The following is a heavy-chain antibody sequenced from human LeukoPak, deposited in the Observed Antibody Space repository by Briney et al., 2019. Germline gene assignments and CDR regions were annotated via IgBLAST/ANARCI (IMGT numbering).Heavy chain of an antibody. Sequence: AGRSLRLSCAASGFTFSDYAMNWVRRAPGKGLEWVAVISYDGSDKYYADSVKGRFTISRDNSKNTLYLQMNSLRAEDTAMYYCARFYCGGDCYFYFDYWGQGTLVTVSS. CDR3: ARFYCGGDCYFYFDY. CDR2: ISYDGSDK. CDR1: GFTFSDYA. D-gene: IGHD2-21*02. V-gene: IGHV3-30*04. J-gene: IGHJ4*02.